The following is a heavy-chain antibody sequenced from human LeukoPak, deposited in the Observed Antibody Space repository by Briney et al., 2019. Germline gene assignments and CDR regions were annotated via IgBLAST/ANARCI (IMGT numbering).Heavy chain of an antibody. CDR3: AKASIYVYYGMDV. CDR1: GFTFSSYG. Sequence: GRSLRLSCAASGFTFSSYGMHWVCHAPGKGLERVAVISYDGSNKYYVDSVKGRFTISRDNSKNPLSLQMNSLRAEDTAVYYCAKASIYVYYGMDVWGQGTTVIVSS. D-gene: IGHD3-16*02. CDR2: ISYDGSNK. J-gene: IGHJ6*02. V-gene: IGHV3-30*18.